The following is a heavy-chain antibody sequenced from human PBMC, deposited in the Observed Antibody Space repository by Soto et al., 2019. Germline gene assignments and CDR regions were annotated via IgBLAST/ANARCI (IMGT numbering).Heavy chain of an antibody. Sequence: GGSLRLSCAASGFTFSSYSMNWVRQAPGKGLEWVSYISSSSSTIYYADSVKGRFTISRDNAKNSLYLQMNSLRAEDTAVYYCARTTRWFNPDFDYWGQGTLVTVSS. CDR3: ARTTRWFNPDFDY. CDR2: ISSSSSTI. J-gene: IGHJ4*02. D-gene: IGHD3-10*01. V-gene: IGHV3-48*01. CDR1: GFTFSSYS.